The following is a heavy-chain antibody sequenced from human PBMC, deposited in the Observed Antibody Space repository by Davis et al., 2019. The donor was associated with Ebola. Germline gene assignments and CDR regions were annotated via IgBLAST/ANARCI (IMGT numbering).Heavy chain of an antibody. CDR3: AHRHLGQLDLF. Sequence: SGPTLVKPTQTVTLTCTFSGFSLTTSGLSVGWIRQPPGKALEWLALIFWDDGKRYSPSLKSRLTITKDTSKNQVVLTMTDMDSVDTATYYCAHRHLGQLDLFWGQGTLVTVSS. CDR2: IFWDDGK. CDR1: GFSLTTSGLS. J-gene: IGHJ4*02. V-gene: IGHV2-5*02. D-gene: IGHD6-6*01.